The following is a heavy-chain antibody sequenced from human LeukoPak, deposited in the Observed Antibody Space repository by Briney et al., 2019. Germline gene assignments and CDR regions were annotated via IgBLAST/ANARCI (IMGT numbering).Heavy chain of an antibody. Sequence: SETLSLTCTVSGGSISYFYWSWIRQPAGKGLEWIGRIYTSGSTNYNPSLKSRVTMSVDTSKNQFSLKLSSVTAADTAVYYCARDRGHEWFGELGGWFDPWGQGTLVTVSS. CDR1: GGSISYFY. CDR2: IYTSGST. CDR3: ARDRGHEWFGELGGWFDP. V-gene: IGHV4-4*07. J-gene: IGHJ5*02. D-gene: IGHD3-10*01.